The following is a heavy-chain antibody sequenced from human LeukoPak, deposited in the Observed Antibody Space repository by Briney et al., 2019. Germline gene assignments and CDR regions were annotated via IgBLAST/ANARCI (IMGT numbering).Heavy chain of an antibody. J-gene: IGHJ4*02. V-gene: IGHV1-69*04. D-gene: IGHD6-19*01. CDR1: GGTFSSYA. Sequence: SVKVSCKASGGTFSSYAISWVRQAPGQGLEWMGRIIPILGIANNAQKFQGRVTITADKSTSTAYMELSSLRSEDTAVYYCARDSVAVAGTPFDYWGQGTLVTVSS. CDR2: IIPILGIA. CDR3: ARDSVAVAGTPFDY.